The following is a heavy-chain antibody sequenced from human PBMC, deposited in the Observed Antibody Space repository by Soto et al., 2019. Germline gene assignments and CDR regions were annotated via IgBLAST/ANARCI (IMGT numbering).Heavy chain of an antibody. CDR3: TRWSKDSYPGSRIFDF. J-gene: IGHJ4*02. V-gene: IGHV3-73*01. Sequence: GGSLRLSCAASGFTFSGSAMHWVRQASGKGLEWVGRIRSKANSYATAYAASVKGRFTISRDDSKNTAYLQMNSLKTEDTAVYYCTRWSKDSYPGSRIFDFWGRGTLVTVSS. CDR1: GFTFSGSA. CDR2: IRSKANSYAT. D-gene: IGHD3-10*01.